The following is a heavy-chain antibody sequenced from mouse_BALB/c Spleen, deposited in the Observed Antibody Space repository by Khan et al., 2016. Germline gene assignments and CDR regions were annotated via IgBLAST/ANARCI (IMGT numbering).Heavy chain of an antibody. CDR3: ARGRHFDA. J-gene: IGHJ2*01. Sequence: QVQLQQSAAELARPGASVKMSCKASGYTFTDYTIPWVKQRPGQGLEWIGFFNPNSVYAASNQKFKDKTTLTADKSSRAAYMQLSSLTSEDSSVYYCARGRHFDAWGQGTTLTVSS. CDR1: GYTFTDYT. V-gene: IGHV1-4*02. CDR2: FNPNSVYA.